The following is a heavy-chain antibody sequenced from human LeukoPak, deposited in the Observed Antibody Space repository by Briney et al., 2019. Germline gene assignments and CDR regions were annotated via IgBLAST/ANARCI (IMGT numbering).Heavy chain of an antibody. Sequence: SETLSLTCAVYGGSFSGYYWSWIRQPPGKGLEWIGKINHSGSANYNPSLKSQVTISVDTSKNQFSLTLSSVTAADTAVYYCARGFDAGLRFLEWLSRTNGAFDIWGQGTMVTVSS. CDR3: ARGFDAGLRFLEWLSRTNGAFDI. CDR1: GGSFSGYY. J-gene: IGHJ3*02. D-gene: IGHD3-3*01. V-gene: IGHV4-34*01. CDR2: INHSGSA.